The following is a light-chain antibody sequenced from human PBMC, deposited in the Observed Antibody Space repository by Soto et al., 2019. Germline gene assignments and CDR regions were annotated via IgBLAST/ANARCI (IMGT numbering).Light chain of an antibody. CDR1: QSVSNNN. Sequence: EMGMTQSPATLSVSPGDRATLSCRASQSVSNNNLAWYQQKPGRPPRLLIYGASTRANGVPVRFSGSGSGTGFTLTISSLQSEDFAVYYCQRYDDWPLLTFGGGTKVQIK. V-gene: IGKV3-15*01. CDR3: QRYDDWPLLT. CDR2: GAS. J-gene: IGKJ4*01.